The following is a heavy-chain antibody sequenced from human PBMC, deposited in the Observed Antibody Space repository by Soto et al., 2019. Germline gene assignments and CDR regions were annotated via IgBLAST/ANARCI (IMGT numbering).Heavy chain of an antibody. CDR1: GGSISSYY. CDR3: ARLHAGGWYSKELPVFWFDP. CDR2: IYYSGST. V-gene: IGHV4-59*08. Sequence: SETLSLTCTVSGGSISSYYWSWIRQPPGKGLEWIGYIYYSGSTNYNPSLKSRVTISVDTSKNQFSLKLSSVTAADTAVYYCARLHAGGWYSKELPVFWFDPWGQGTLVTVSS. J-gene: IGHJ5*02. D-gene: IGHD6-19*01.